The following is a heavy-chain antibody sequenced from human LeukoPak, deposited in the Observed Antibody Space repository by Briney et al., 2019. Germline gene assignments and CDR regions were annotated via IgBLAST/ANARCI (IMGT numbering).Heavy chain of an antibody. J-gene: IGHJ4*02. V-gene: IGHV3-74*01. CDR3: AKDQVRSYYYDSSGYSSLFDY. D-gene: IGHD3-22*01. CDR2: ITNDGSST. Sequence: GGSLRLSCAASGLTFSSHWMHWVRQAPGKGLVWVSRITNDGSSTTYADSVKGRFTISRDNSKNTLYLQMNSLRAEDTAVYYCAKDQVRSYYYDSSGYSSLFDYWGQGTLVTVSS. CDR1: GLTFSSHW.